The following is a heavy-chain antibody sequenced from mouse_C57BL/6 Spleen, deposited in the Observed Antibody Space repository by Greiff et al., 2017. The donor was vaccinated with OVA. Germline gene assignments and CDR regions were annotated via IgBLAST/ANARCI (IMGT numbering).Heavy chain of an antibody. D-gene: IGHD2-3*01. V-gene: IGHV1-9*01. Sequence: VKLMESGAELMKPGASVKLSCKATGYTFTGYWIEWVKQRPGHGLEWIGEILPGSGSTNYNEKFKGKATFTADTSSNTAYMQLSSLTTEDSAIYYCARGGYYDGYYDYYAMDYWGQGTSVTVSS. CDR1: GYTFTGYW. J-gene: IGHJ4*01. CDR2: ILPGSGST. CDR3: ARGGYYDGYYDYYAMDY.